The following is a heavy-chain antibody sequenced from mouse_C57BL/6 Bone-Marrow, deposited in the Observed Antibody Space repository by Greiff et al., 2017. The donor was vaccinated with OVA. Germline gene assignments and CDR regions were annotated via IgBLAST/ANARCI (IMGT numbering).Heavy chain of an antibody. J-gene: IGHJ1*03. CDR3: ARSDGYYVLLYWYFDV. CDR1: GYTFTSYW. V-gene: IGHV1-69*01. D-gene: IGHD2-3*01. Sequence: VQLQQPGAELVMPGASVKLSCKASGYTFTSYWMHWVKQRPGQGLEWIGEIDPSDSYTNYNQKFQGKSTLTVDKSSSTAYMQLSSLTSEDSAVYYCARSDGYYVLLYWYFDVWGTGTTVTVSS. CDR2: IDPSDSYT.